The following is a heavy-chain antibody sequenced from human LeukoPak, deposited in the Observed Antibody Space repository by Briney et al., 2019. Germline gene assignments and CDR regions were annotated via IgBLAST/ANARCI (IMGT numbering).Heavy chain of an antibody. CDR1: GFTFSSYW. CDR3: AKIPQVATYTVPNFDF. Sequence: GGSLRLSCAASGFTFSSYWMSWVRQAPGKGLEWVANIKQDGSEKYYVDSVKGRFTISRDNAKNSLYLQMNSLRAEDTAVYYCAKIPQVATYTVPNFDFWGQGTLVTVSS. V-gene: IGHV3-7*01. D-gene: IGHD3-16*01. CDR2: IKQDGSEK. J-gene: IGHJ4*02.